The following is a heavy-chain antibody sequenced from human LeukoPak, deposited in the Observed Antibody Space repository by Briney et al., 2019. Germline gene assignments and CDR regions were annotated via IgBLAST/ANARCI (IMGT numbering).Heavy chain of an antibody. CDR2: INSSGST. V-gene: IGHV4-59*01. Sequence: PSATLSLTCTVSGGSISNYYWSWIRAPPGKGLGWVGYINSSGSTKYKPPPKRRVTISVDTSKIQFSLKLSSVTAADTAVYYCARLALQEVGATQTYYLDYWGQGTLVTVSS. J-gene: IGHJ4*02. CDR1: GGSISNYY. D-gene: IGHD1-26*01. CDR3: ARLALQEVGATQTYYLDY.